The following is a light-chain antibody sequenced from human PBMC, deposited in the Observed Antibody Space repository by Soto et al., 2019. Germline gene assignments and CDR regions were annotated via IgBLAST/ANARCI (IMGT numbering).Light chain of an antibody. J-gene: IGKJ2*01. CDR1: RSLFYSPHNKSY. CDR2: WAS. V-gene: IGKV4-1*01. CDR3: QQYYRAPRT. Sequence: DIVMTQSPDSLAVSLGERATINCTSGRSLFYSPHNKSYLAWYQQKVGQPPQMLIYWASTRESGVPDRFRGSGSGTDFPLTISSLQADDVAVYYCQQYYRAPRTFGQGTKGE.